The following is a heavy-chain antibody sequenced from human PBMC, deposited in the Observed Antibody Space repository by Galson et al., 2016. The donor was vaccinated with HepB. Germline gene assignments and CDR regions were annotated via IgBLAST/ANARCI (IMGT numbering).Heavy chain of an antibody. CDR1: GYTFIRYA. J-gene: IGHJ4*02. D-gene: IGHD3-9*01. Sequence: SVTVSCKASGYTFIRYAIHWVRQAPGQRLEWVGWMNAGNGNTKYSQRFQGRVTITRDTSASTAYMELSSLRSEDTAVYYCARDMKDYEILTGVFEYWGQGTLATVSS. CDR3: ARDMKDYEILTGVFEY. V-gene: IGHV1-3*01. CDR2: MNAGNGNT.